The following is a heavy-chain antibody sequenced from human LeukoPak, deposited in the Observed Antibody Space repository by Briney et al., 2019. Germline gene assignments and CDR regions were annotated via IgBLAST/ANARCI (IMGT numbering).Heavy chain of an antibody. J-gene: IGHJ4*02. Sequence: GGSLRLSCAASGFTVSTNYMSWVRQAPGKGPEWVSLISGGGDTYYADSVRGRFTISRDISKNTLYLQMNSLRAEDTAVYYCAKGGKWDVTPFDYWGQGTLVTVSS. V-gene: IGHV3-53*01. D-gene: IGHD1-26*01. CDR1: GFTVSTNY. CDR2: ISGGGDT. CDR3: AKGGKWDVTPFDY.